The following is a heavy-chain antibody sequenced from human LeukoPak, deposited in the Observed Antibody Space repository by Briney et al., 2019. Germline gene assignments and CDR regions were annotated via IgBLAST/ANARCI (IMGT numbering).Heavy chain of an antibody. CDR2: ISGSGGST. CDR1: GFTFSSYA. Sequence: LGGSLRLSCAASGFTFSSYAMSWVRQAPGKGLEWVSAISGSGGSTYYADSVKGRFTISRDNSKNTLYLQMNSLRAEDTAVYYCAKDSRPCSCTSCYWNYYYYYMDVWGKGTTVTVSS. V-gene: IGHV3-23*01. J-gene: IGHJ6*03. D-gene: IGHD2-2*01. CDR3: AKDSRPCSCTSCYWNYYYYYMDV.